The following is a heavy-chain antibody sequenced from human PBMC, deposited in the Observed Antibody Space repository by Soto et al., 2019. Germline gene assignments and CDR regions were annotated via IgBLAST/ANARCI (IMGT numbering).Heavy chain of an antibody. CDR2: INHSGST. CDR1: GGSISSNY. D-gene: IGHD3-9*01. J-gene: IGHJ5*02. CDR3: ARAPYYSKWTGYSDNWFDP. V-gene: IGHV4-59*01. Sequence: SETLSLTCTVSGGSISSNYWSWIRQPPGKGLEWIGNINHSGSTNYNPSLMSRVTISVDTSKNQFSLKLRSVTAADTAVYYCARAPYYSKWTGYSDNWFDPWGQGTLVTVSS.